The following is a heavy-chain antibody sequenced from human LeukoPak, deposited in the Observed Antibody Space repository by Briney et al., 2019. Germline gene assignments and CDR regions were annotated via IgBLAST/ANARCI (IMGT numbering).Heavy chain of an antibody. CDR3: ARGVGKHDTIDY. J-gene: IGHJ4*02. D-gene: IGHD3-9*01. Sequence: ASVKVSCKASGYTFTGYYMHWVRQAPGQGLEWMGWMNPNSGNTGYAQKFQGRVTMTRNTSISTAYMELSSLRSEDTAVYYCARGVGKHDTIDYWGQGTLVTVSS. V-gene: IGHV1-8*02. CDR1: GYTFTGYY. CDR2: MNPNSGNT.